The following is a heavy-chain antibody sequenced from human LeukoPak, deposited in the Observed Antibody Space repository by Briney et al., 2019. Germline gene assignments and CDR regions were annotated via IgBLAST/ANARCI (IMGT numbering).Heavy chain of an antibody. J-gene: IGHJ1*01. CDR1: VYTFTIYG. Sequence: ASVKVSCTSSVYTFTIYGISWVRQAPGQGLEWMGWISAYNGNTNYAQKLQGRVTMTTDTSTSTAYMELRSLRSDDTAVYYCARVGRSAEYFQHWGQGTLVTVSS. D-gene: IGHD2-15*01. CDR2: ISAYNGNT. CDR3: ARVGRSAEYFQH. V-gene: IGHV1-18*01.